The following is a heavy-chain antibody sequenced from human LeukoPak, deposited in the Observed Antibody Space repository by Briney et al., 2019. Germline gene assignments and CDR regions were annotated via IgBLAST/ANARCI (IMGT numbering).Heavy chain of an antibody. CDR3: SRSPYCGGDCYSDY. D-gene: IGHD2-21*02. V-gene: IGHV1-24*01. CDR2: FDPEDGET. CDR1: GYTLTELS. J-gene: IGHJ4*02. Sequence: ASVKVSCKVSGYTLTELSMHWVRQAPGKGLEWMGGFDPEDGETIYAQKFQGRVTMTEDTSTDTAYMELSSLRSEDTAVYYCSRSPYCGGDCYSDYWGQGTLVTVSS.